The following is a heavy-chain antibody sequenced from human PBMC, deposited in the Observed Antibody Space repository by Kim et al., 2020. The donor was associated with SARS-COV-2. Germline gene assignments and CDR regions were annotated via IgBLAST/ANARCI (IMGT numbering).Heavy chain of an antibody. CDR3: ARVGYSSGWADAFDI. V-gene: IGHV1-46*01. J-gene: IGHJ3*02. CDR1: GYTFTSYY. D-gene: IGHD6-19*01. Sequence: ASVKVSCKASGYTFTSYYMHWVRQAPGQGLEWMGIINPSGGSTSYAQKFQGRVTMTRDTSTSTVYMELSSLRSEDTAVYYCARVGYSSGWADAFDIWGPGTMVTVSS. CDR2: INPSGGST.